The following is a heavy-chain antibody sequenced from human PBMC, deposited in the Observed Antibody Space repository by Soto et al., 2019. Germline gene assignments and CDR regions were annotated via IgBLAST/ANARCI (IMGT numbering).Heavy chain of an antibody. V-gene: IGHV3-30-3*01. CDR2: ISYDGNNE. J-gene: IGHJ4*02. CDR1: GFTFSSYA. D-gene: IGHD6-19*01. Sequence: GGSLRLSCAASGFTFSSYAMHWVRQAPGKGLEWVAAISYDGNNEYYADSVRGRFTISRDNSKNTLYLQINSLRAEDTAVYHCARALAVAGSGPDSWGQGTLVTVSS. CDR3: ARALAVAGSGPDS.